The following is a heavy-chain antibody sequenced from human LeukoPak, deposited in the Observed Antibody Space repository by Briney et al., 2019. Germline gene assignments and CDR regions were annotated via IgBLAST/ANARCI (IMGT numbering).Heavy chain of an antibody. CDR1: GVSISTYY. CDR2: IYYSGST. V-gene: IGHV4-59*01. J-gene: IGHJ4*02. Sequence: SETLSLTCTVSGVSISTYYWSWIRQPPGKGLEWIGYIYYSGSTNYNPSLKSRVTMSVDTSKNQFSLKLSSVTAADTAVYYCARGGIAAFHFDYWGQGTLVTVSS. CDR3: ARGGIAAFHFDY. D-gene: IGHD6-13*01.